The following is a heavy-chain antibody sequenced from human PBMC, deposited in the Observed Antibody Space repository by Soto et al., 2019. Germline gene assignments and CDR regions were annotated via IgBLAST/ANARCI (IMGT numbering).Heavy chain of an antibody. Sequence: EVQLVESGGGLIQPGGSLRLSCAASGFTVSSNYMSWVRQAPGKGLEWVSVMYSGGSTYYADSVKGRFTISRDNSKNTLYIQMTSLRAEDTAVYYCARGRYDPFYYYYYGMDVWGQGTTVTVSS. CDR2: MYSGGST. D-gene: IGHD1-1*01. CDR1: GFTVSSNY. CDR3: ARGRYDPFYYYYYGMDV. V-gene: IGHV3-53*01. J-gene: IGHJ6*02.